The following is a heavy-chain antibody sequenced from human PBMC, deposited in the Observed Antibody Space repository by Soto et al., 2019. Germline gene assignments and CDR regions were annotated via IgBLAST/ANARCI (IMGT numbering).Heavy chain of an antibody. CDR3: ARFLKQWLKLHYFDY. D-gene: IGHD6-19*01. CDR2: ISYDGSNK. J-gene: IGHJ4*02. CDR1: GFTFSSYG. Sequence: GGSLRLSCAASGFTFSSYGMHWVRQAPGKGLEWVAVISYDGSNKYYAQKLQGRVTMTTDTSTSTAYMELRSLRSDDTAVYYCARFLKQWLKLHYFDYWGQGPLVTVSS. V-gene: IGHV3-30*03.